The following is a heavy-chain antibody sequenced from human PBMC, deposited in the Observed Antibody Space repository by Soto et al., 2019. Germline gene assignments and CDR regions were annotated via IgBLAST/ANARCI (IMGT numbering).Heavy chain of an antibody. J-gene: IGHJ6*02. CDR2: ISAYNGNT. D-gene: IGHD6-6*01. V-gene: IGHV1-18*01. Sequence: ASVKVSCKASGYTFTSYGISWVRQAPGQGLEWMGWISAYNGNTNYAQKLQGRVTMTTDTSTSTAYMELRSLRSEDTAVYYCARDFASARPSPYYSYCGMDVWGQGTTVTVSS. CDR3: ARDFASARPSPYYSYCGMDV. CDR1: GYTFTSYG.